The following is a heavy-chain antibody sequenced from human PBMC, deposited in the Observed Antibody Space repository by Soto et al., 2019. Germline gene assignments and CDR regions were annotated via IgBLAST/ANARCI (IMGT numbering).Heavy chain of an antibody. CDR2: IIPIFGTA. V-gene: IGHV1-69*13. D-gene: IGHD2-2*01. CDR1: GGTFSSYA. Sequence: ASVKVSCKASGGTFSSYAISWVRQAPGQGLEWMGGIIPIFGTANYAQKFQGRVTITADESTSTAYMELSSLRSEDTAVYYCARGPSASSHPHCSSTSCYFNWFDPWGQGTLVTVSS. J-gene: IGHJ5*02. CDR3: ARGPSASSHPHCSSTSCYFNWFDP.